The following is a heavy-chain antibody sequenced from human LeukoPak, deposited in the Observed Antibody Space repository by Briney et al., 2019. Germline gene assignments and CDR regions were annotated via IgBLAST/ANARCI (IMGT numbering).Heavy chain of an antibody. Sequence: SETLSLTCAVSGGSISSSNWWSWVRQPPGKGLEWIGEIYHSGSTNYNPSLKSRVTISVDKSKNQFSLKLSSVTAADTAVYYCAGVRIGPDDYGDGWFDPWGQGTLVTVSS. CDR2: IYHSGST. V-gene: IGHV4-4*02. CDR1: GGSISSSNW. D-gene: IGHD4-17*01. J-gene: IGHJ5*02. CDR3: AGVRIGPDDYGDGWFDP.